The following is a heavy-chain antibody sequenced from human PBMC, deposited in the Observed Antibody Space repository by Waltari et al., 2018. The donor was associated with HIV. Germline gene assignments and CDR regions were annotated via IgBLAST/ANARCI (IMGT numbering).Heavy chain of an antibody. CDR2: IMHSGSA. Sequence: QVQLQQWGAGLLKPSETLSLTCAVYGGSFSGYYWSWIRQPPGKGLEWIGEIMHSGSANSSPSLKSRVAISVDPSKNQFALKLSSVTAADAAVYYCARGQVAYDSSTYYTKFDFWGQGTLVTVFS. CDR1: GGSFSGYY. CDR3: ARGQVAYDSSTYYTKFDF. D-gene: IGHD3-22*01. J-gene: IGHJ4*02. V-gene: IGHV4-34*01.